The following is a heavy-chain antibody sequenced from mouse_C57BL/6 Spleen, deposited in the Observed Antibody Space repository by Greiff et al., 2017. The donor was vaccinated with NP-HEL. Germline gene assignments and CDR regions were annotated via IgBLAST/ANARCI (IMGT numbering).Heavy chain of an antibody. Sequence: EVKLQESGPGLVKPSQSLSLTCSVTGYSITSGYYWTWIRQFPGNKLEWMGYISYDGSNNYNPSLKNRISITRDTSKNQFFLKLKSVTTEDTATYYCARGGLRMDYWGQGTSVTVSS. V-gene: IGHV3-6*01. CDR1: GYSITSGYY. CDR3: ARGGLRMDY. CDR2: ISYDGSN. J-gene: IGHJ4*01.